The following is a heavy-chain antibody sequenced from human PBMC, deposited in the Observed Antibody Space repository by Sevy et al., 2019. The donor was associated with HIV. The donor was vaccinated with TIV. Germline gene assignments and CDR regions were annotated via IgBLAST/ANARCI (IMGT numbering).Heavy chain of an antibody. Sequence: ASVKVSCKVSGYTLTELSMHWVRQAPGKGLEWMGGFDPEDGETIYAQKFQGRDTMTEDTSTDTAYMELSSLRSEDTAVYYCATDKDYYHSSGYYHRYFDYWGQGTLVTVSS. J-gene: IGHJ4*02. D-gene: IGHD3-22*01. CDR1: GYTLTELS. V-gene: IGHV1-24*01. CDR2: FDPEDGET. CDR3: ATDKDYYHSSGYYHRYFDY.